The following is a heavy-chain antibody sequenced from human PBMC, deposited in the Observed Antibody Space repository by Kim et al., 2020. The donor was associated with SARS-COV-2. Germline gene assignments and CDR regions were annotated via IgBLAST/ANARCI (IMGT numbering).Heavy chain of an antibody. Sequence: GGSLRLSCVASGFSFSCCAMTWVRQVPGKGPEWVSSISHDGTSSHYANSVRSRFTISRDDSKNTLYLQLNSLRGDDTALYYCAKDVWDYSGMDVWGQGTT. J-gene: IGHJ6*02. CDR2: ISHDGTSS. D-gene: IGHD3-16*01. CDR1: GFSFSCCA. V-gene: IGHV3-23*01. CDR3: AKDVWDYSGMDV.